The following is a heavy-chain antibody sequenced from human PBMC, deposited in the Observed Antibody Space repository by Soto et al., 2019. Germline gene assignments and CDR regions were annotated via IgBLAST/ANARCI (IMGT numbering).Heavy chain of an antibody. CDR3: ARDGCSGSNCVNWFDP. Sequence: EVQLVESGGGLVQPGGSLRLSCAASGFTCSSYSINLVLQAPGKGLEWVSYISSSSTTKYYADSVKGLFTISRDNAKKSLYLQMNSLRAEDTAVYYCARDGCSGSNCVNWFDPWGQGTLVTVSS. J-gene: IGHJ5*02. D-gene: IGHD2-15*01. CDR2: ISSSSTTK. CDR1: GFTCSSYS. V-gene: IGHV3-48*01.